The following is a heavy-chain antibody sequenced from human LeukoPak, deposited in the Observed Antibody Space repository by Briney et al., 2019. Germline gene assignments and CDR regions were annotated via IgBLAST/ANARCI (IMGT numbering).Heavy chain of an antibody. J-gene: IGHJ5*02. CDR1: GYTFTGYY. CDR2: VNPNSGGT. Sequence: ASVKVSCKASGYTFTGYYMHWVRQAPGQGLEWMGWVNPNSGGTNYAQKFQGRVTMTRDTSISTAYMELSRLRSDDTAVYYCARDDDIAPHSFPPGGQEPLVTVSS. CDR3: ARDDDIAPHSFPP. D-gene: IGHD6-13*01. V-gene: IGHV1-2*02.